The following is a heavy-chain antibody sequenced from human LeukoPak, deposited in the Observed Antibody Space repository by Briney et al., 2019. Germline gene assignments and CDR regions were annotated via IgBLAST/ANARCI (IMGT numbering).Heavy chain of an antibody. CDR3: ARAHYDFWSGAEDY. D-gene: IGHD3-3*01. CDR1: GYTFTSYG. V-gene: IGHV1-18*01. J-gene: IGHJ4*02. CDR2: ISAYNGNT. Sequence: GASVKVSCKASGYTFTSYGISWVRQAPGRGLEWMGWISAYNGNTNYAQKLQGRVTMTTDTSTSTAYMELRSLRSDDTAVYYCARAHYDFWSGAEDYWGQGTLVTVSS.